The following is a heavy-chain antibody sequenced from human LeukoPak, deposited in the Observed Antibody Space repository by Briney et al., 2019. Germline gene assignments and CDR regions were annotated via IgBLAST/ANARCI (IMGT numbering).Heavy chain of an antibody. D-gene: IGHD6-13*01. Sequence: TLSLTCTVSGYSISSGYYWGWIRQPPGKGLEWLALIYWDDDKRYSPSLKSRLTISKDTSKNQVVLTMTNMDPVDTATYYCAHTLLGITATGTTYYFDYWGQGTLVTVSS. V-gene: IGHV2-5*02. CDR1: GYSISSGYYW. J-gene: IGHJ4*02. CDR2: IYWDDDK. CDR3: AHTLLGITATGTTYYFDY.